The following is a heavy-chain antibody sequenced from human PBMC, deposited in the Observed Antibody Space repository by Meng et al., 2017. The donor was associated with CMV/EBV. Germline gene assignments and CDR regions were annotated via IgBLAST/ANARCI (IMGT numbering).Heavy chain of an antibody. J-gene: IGHJ4*02. CDR3: ARDLRGAAAGPIGYFDY. D-gene: IGHD6-13*01. V-gene: IGHV4-59*01. CDR2: IYYSGST. Sequence: SETLSLTCTVSGGSISSYYWSWIRQPPGKGLEWIGYIYYSGSTNYNPSLKSRVTISVDTSKNQFSLKLSSVTAADTAVYYCARDLRGAAAGPIGYFDYWGQGTLVTVSS. CDR1: GGSISSYY.